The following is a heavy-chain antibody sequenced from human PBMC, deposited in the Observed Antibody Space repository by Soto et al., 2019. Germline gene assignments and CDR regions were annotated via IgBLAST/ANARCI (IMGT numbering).Heavy chain of an antibody. CDR3: ATSSDTGYIFDF. CDR1: GFTFTSYW. V-gene: IGHV3-7*01. J-gene: IGHJ4*01. CDR2: IKQNGGEE. D-gene: IGHD3-9*01. Sequence: VGSLRLSCAASGFTFTSYWMSCVRHSPGKWLEWVASIKQNGGEEYYVDSVKGRFTISRDNAKNSLYLEMNSLRAEDRAVYYCATSSDTGYIFDFWGHGTLVTVSS.